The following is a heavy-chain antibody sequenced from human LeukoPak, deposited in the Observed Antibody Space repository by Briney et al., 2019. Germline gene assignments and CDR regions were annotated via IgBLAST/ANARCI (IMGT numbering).Heavy chain of an antibody. J-gene: IGHJ5*02. V-gene: IGHV4-59*01. CDR2: IYYSGST. D-gene: IGHD3/OR15-3a*01. CDR1: GGSISSYY. Sequence: SETLSLTCTVSGGSISSYYWSWIRQPPGKGLEWIGYIYYSGSTNYNPSPKSRVTISVDTSKNQFSLKLSSVTAADTAVYYCARGGTGWFDPWGQGTLVTVSS. CDR3: ARGGTGWFDP.